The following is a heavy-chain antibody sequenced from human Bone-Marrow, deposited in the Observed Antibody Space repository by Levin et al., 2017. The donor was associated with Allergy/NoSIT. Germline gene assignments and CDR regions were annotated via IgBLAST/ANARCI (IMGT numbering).Heavy chain of an antibody. CDR2: INSDGSST. CDR3: ARDKHDYSNYAYD. V-gene: IGHV3-74*01. J-gene: IGHJ4*02. D-gene: IGHD4-11*01. CDR1: GFTFSSYW. Sequence: GESLKISCAASGFTFSSYWMHWVRQAPGKGLVWVSRINSDGSSTSYADSVKGRFTISRDNAKNTLYLQMNSLRAEDTAVYYCARDKHDYSNYAYDWGQGTLVTVSS.